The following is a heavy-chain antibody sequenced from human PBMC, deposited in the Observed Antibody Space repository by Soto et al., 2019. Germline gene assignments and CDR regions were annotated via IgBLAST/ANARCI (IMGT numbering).Heavy chain of an antibody. CDR3: ARGPVYDSSGYYYGLFDY. Sequence: QVQLQESGPGLVKPSGTLSLTCAVSGGSISSSNWWRWVRQPPGKGLEWIGEIYHSGSTNDNPSHKSRVIISVDKSKNQCTLKLSSVTVADTAVYYCARGPVYDSSGYYYGLFDYWGQGTLVTFSS. V-gene: IGHV4-4*02. D-gene: IGHD3-22*01. CDR2: IYHSGST. J-gene: IGHJ4*02. CDR1: GGSISSSNW.